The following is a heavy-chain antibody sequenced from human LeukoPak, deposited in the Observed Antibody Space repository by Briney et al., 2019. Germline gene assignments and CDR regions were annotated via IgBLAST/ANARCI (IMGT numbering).Heavy chain of an antibody. V-gene: IGHV1-18*01. Sequence: ASVKVSCKASGYTFTSYGISWVRQAPGQGLEWMGWISAYNGNTNCAQKLQGRVTMTTDTSTSTAYMELRSLRSDDTAVYYCARDGRGILLAPPRRYGSGSYYSYWGQGTLVTVSS. CDR2: ISAYNGNT. D-gene: IGHD3-10*01. CDR3: ARDGRGILLAPPRRYGSGSYYSY. J-gene: IGHJ4*02. CDR1: GYTFTSYG.